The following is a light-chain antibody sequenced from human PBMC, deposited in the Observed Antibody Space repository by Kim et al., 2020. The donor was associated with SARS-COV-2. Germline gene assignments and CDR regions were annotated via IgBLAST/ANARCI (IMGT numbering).Light chain of an antibody. Sequence: EIVVTQSPGTLSLSPGGRATLSCRVSQSVDTRYLAWYQQKPGQGPRLLISGASSRATGVSDRFSGSGSRTDFTLTISRLEPEDSAVYYCQQYDISPYNFGQGTKLEIK. CDR3: QQYDISPYN. CDR2: GAS. CDR1: QSVDTRY. V-gene: IGKV3-20*01. J-gene: IGKJ2*01.